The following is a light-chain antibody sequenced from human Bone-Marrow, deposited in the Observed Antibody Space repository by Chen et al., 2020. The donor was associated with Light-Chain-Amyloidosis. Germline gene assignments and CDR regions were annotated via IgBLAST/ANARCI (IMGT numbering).Light chain of an antibody. J-gene: IGLJ3*02. CDR1: SSDVGGNNY. Sequence: QSVLTQPASVSGSPGQSITISCTGPSSDVGGNNYVSWYQQHPGKAPKLMIYEVSKRPSGVPGRFSGSKSGNTASLTVSGLQAEDEADYYCSSFAGSDNPLLFGGGTKLTVL. CDR3: SSFAGSDNPLL. V-gene: IGLV2-8*01. CDR2: EVS.